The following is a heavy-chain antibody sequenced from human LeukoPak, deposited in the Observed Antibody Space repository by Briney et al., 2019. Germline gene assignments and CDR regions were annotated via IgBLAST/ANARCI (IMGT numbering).Heavy chain of an antibody. CDR3: ASGMYYYDSSGYYPHYFDY. Sequence: ASVKVSCKASGYTFTSYGISWVRQAPGQGLEWMGWINTNTGNPTYAQGFTGRFVFSLDTSVSTAYLQISSLKAEDTAVYYCASGMYYYDSSGYYPHYFDYWGQGTLVTVSS. D-gene: IGHD3-22*01. J-gene: IGHJ4*02. CDR1: GYTFTSYG. CDR2: INTNTGNP. V-gene: IGHV7-4-1*02.